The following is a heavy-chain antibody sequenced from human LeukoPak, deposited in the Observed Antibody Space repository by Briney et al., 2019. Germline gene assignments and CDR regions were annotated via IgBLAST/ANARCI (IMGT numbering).Heavy chain of an antibody. CDR1: SGSISSGNYY. V-gene: IGHV4-39*07. Sequence: TSETLSLTCTVSSGSISSGNYYWGWIRQPPGKGLEWIGSVYYSGSTYYNPSLESRVTISVDTSKNQFSLKLSSVTAADTAVYYCARGLFHYDSSGHYYFPYYFDYWGQGTLVTVSS. D-gene: IGHD3-22*01. J-gene: IGHJ4*02. CDR2: VYYSGST. CDR3: ARGLFHYDSSGHYYFPYYFDY.